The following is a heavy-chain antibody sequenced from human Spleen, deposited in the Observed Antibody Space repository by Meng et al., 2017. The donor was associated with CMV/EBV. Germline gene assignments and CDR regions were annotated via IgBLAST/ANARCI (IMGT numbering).Heavy chain of an antibody. CDR3: TRGGGWYYFDF. D-gene: IGHD6-19*01. J-gene: IGHJ4*02. Sequence: GESLKISCAASGSTFSSDALHWVRQAPGKGLEWVAVISCDGTIKYYSPSVKGRFTISRDISKKTLYLQLNSLRPEDTALYYCTRGGGWYYFDFWGQGTLVTVSS. CDR1: GSTFSSDA. CDR2: ISCDGTIK. V-gene: IGHV3-30-3*01.